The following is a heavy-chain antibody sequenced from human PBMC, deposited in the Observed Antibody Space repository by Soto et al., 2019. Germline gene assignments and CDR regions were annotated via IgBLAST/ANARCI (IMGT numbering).Heavy chain of an antibody. CDR3: ARDGGWYKFDV. J-gene: IGHJ3*01. V-gene: IGHV3-7*03. CDR2: MSPDGSNG. Sequence: GWSLRLSCAASGFNFGGHWMTWVRQKAGKGPEWVAHMSPDGSNGYYVDSVKGRFTTSRDNAKNSLSLQMNSLRAEDSAVYYCARDGGWYKFDVWGQGTVVTVSS. CDR1: GFNFGGHW. D-gene: IGHD1-20*01.